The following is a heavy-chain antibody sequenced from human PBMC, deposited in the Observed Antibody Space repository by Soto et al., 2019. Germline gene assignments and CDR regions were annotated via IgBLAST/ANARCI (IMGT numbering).Heavy chain of an antibody. Sequence: GGSLRLSCAASGFTFSSYWMHWVRQAPGKGLVWVSRINSDGSSTSYADSVKGRFTISRDNAKNTLYLQMNSLRAEDTAVYYCAKDYDGAKHWYFDLWGRGTLVTVSS. CDR3: AKDYDGAKHWYFDL. CDR1: GFTFSSYW. D-gene: IGHD3-22*01. CDR2: INSDGSST. J-gene: IGHJ2*01. V-gene: IGHV3-74*01.